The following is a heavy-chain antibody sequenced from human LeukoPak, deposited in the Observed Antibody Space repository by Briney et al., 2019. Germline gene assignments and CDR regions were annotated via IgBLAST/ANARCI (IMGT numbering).Heavy chain of an antibody. CDR2: IYYSGST. J-gene: IGHJ2*01. CDR1: GGSISSGGYY. Sequence: PSETLSLTCTVSGGSISSGGYYWSWIRQHPGKGLEWIGYIYYSGSTYYNPSLKSRVTISVDTSKNQFSLKLSSVTAADTAVYYCARDHPYGDYGYWYFDLWGRGTLVTVSS. D-gene: IGHD4-17*01. V-gene: IGHV4-31*03. CDR3: ARDHPYGDYGYWYFDL.